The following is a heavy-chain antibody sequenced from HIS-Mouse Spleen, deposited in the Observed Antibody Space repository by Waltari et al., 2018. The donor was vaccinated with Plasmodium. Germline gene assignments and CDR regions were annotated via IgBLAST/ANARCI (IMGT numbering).Heavy chain of an antibody. CDR2: IKQDGSEK. J-gene: IGHJ2*01. CDR1: GFTFSSYW. D-gene: IGHD6-13*01. Sequence: EVQLVESGAGLVQPGGSLRLSCAPSGFTFSSYWMIWVRQAPGKGLEWVANIKQDGSEKYYVDSVKGRFTISRDNAKNSLYLQMNSLRAEDTAVYYCASSWYWYFDLWGRGTLVTVSS. CDR3: ASSWYWYFDL. V-gene: IGHV3-7*01.